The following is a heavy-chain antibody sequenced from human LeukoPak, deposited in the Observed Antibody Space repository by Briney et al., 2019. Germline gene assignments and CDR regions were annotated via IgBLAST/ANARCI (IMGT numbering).Heavy chain of an antibody. D-gene: IGHD6-19*01. J-gene: IGHJ4*02. CDR3: AKAYSSAWLFDY. Sequence: PGGSLRLSCAASGFIFNGYAMSWVRQAPGKGLEWVSAISGSGGSTYYADSVKGRFTISRDNSKNTLYLQMSSLRAEDTAVYYCAKAYSSAWLFDYWGLGTLVTVSS. CDR2: ISGSGGST. V-gene: IGHV3-23*01. CDR1: GFIFNGYA.